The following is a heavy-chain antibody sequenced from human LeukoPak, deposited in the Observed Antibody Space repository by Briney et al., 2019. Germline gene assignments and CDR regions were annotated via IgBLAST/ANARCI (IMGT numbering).Heavy chain of an antibody. V-gene: IGHV3-30-3*01. CDR3: ARVYYYRKGAVAGTEGLFDY. CDR2: ISYDGSNK. J-gene: IGHJ4*02. D-gene: IGHD6-19*01. Sequence: GGSLRLSCAASGFTFSSYAMHWVRQAPGKGLEWVAVISYDGSNKYYADSVKGRFTISRDNSKNTLYLQMNSLRAEDTAVYYCARVYYYRKGAVAGTEGLFDYWGQGTLVTVSS. CDR1: GFTFSSYA.